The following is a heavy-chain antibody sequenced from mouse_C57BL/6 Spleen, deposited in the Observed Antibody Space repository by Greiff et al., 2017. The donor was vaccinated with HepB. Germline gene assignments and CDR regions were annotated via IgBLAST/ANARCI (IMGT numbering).Heavy chain of an antibody. D-gene: IGHD2-2*01. J-gene: IGHJ4*01. CDR2: ISNGGGST. CDR3: ARTYGYSYAMDY. CDR1: GFTFSDYY. Sequence: EVKLVESGGGLVQPGGSLKLSCAASGFTFSDYYMYWVRQTPEKRLEWVAYISNGGGSTYYPDTVKGRFTISRDNAKNTLYLQMSRLKSEDTAMYYCARTYGYSYAMDYWGQGTSVTVSS. V-gene: IGHV5-12*01.